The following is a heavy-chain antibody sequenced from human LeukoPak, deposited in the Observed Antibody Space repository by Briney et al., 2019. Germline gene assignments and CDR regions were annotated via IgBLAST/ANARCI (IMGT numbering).Heavy chain of an antibody. V-gene: IGHV1-2*02. CDR1: GYTFTGYY. CDR2: LHPNSGGT. CDR3: ARGMRWVHNDAFDI. D-gene: IGHD5-24*01. Sequence: ASVKVSCKASGYTFTGYYMHWVRQAPGQGLEWMGWLHPNSGGTNYAQKFQGRVTVTRDTSIRTAYMELSRLRSDDTAVYYCARGMRWVHNDAFDIWGQGTMVTVSS. J-gene: IGHJ3*02.